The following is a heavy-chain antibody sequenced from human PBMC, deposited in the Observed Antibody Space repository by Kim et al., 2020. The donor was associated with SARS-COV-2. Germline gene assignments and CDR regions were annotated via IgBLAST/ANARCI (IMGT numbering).Heavy chain of an antibody. CDR1: GFTFNSFT. CDR2: ISYDGSKT. CDR3: AGARGVVTVIWTVEVSDPLQD. D-gene: IGHD2-21*02. Sequence: GGSLRLSCAASGFTFNSFTMHWVRQAPGKGLESVAFISYDGSKTYYANSVQGRFTISRDNSKNSLYLQMNSLTTKDTAIYYCAGARGVVTVIWTVEVSDPLQDWGQGTLVTVSS. J-gene: IGHJ4*02. V-gene: IGHV3-30*04.